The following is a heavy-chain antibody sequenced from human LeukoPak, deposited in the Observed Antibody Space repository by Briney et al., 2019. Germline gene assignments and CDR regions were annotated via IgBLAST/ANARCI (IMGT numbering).Heavy chain of an antibody. CDR1: GDSVSSTSSA. CDR2: TYYRSKWFF. CDR3: ARRKSYESYYMDV. Sequence: SQTLSLTCAISGDSVSSTSSAWHWIRQSPSRGLEWLGRTYYRSKWFFDYAVSVRSRLTINPDTSTNQVSLQLTSVTPEDTAVYYCARRKSYESYYMDVWGKGTTAAVSS. J-gene: IGHJ6*03. V-gene: IGHV6-1*01. D-gene: IGHD3-3*01.